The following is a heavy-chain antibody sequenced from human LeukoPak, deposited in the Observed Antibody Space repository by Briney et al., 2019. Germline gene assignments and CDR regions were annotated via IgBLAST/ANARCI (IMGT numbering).Heavy chain of an antibody. V-gene: IGHV4-30-2*01. CDR1: GGSISSGGYS. D-gene: IGHD3-22*01. CDR2: IYHSGST. J-gene: IGHJ4*02. Sequence: SQTLSLTCAVSGGSISSGGYSWSWIRQPPGKGLEWIGYIYHSGSTYYNPSLKSRVTISVDRSKNQFSLKLSSVTAADTAVYYCAGLVGRYSSGLYYYYFDYWGQGTLVSVSS. CDR3: AGLVGRYSSGLYYYYFDY.